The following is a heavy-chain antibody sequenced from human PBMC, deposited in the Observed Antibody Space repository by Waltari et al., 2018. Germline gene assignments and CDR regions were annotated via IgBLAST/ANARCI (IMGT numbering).Heavy chain of an antibody. CDR2: ISYDGSNK. D-gene: IGHD3-10*01. Sequence: QVQLVESGGGVVQPGRSLRLSCAASGFTFSSSAMHWVRQAPGKGLEWVAVISYDGSNKYYADSVKGRFTISRDNSKNSLYLQMNSLRAGDTAVYYCARGSGGYDYWGQGTLVTVSS. J-gene: IGHJ4*02. V-gene: IGHV3-30*14. CDR1: GFTFSSSA. CDR3: ARGSGGYDY.